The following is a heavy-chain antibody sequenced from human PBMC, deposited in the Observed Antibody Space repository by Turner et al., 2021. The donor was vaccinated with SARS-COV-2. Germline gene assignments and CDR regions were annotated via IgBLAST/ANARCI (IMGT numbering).Heavy chain of an antibody. CDR2: IYYSGST. CDR3: ARETADSGSYQDWYFDL. Sequence: QLQLQEPGPGRVKPSETLSLTCTVSGGPISSSSYYWGWIRQPPGKGLEWIGSIYYSGSTYYNPSLKSRVTISVDTSKNQVSLKLSSVTAADTAVYYCARETADSGSYQDWYFDLWGRGTLVTVSS. J-gene: IGHJ2*01. D-gene: IGHD1-26*01. CDR1: GGPISSSSYY. V-gene: IGHV4-39*02.